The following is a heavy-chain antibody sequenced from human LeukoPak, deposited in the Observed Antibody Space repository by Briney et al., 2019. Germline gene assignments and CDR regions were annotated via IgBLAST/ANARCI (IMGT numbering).Heavy chain of an antibody. CDR1: GFTFSSYS. V-gene: IGHV3-21*01. Sequence: PGGSLRLSCAASGFTFSSYSMNWVRQAPGKGLEWVSSISSSSSYIYYADSVKGRFTISRDNAKNSLYLQMNSLRAEDTAVYYCAREGEDYYYGMDVWGQGATVTVSS. J-gene: IGHJ6*02. CDR2: ISSSSSYI. D-gene: IGHD2-21*01. CDR3: AREGEDYYYGMDV.